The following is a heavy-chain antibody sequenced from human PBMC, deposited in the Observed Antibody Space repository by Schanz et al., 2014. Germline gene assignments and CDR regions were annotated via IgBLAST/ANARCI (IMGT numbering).Heavy chain of an antibody. CDR2: LSGSGAGT. CDR3: AKDHAGSDILTALGN. D-gene: IGHD3-9*01. J-gene: IGHJ4*02. V-gene: IGHV3-23*04. Sequence: VQLVDSGGGLVKPGGSLRLSCAASGFTFSNYAMGWVRQTPGKGLEWVSTLSGSGAGTFYADSVKGRFTISRDNSENTLYLQMNSLRAEDTAVYYCAKDHAGSDILTALGNWGQGTLVTVSS. CDR1: GFTFSNYA.